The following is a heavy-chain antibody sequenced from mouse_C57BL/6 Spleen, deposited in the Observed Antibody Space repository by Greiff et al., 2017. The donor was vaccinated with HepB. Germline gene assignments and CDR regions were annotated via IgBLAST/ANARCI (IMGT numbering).Heavy chain of an antibody. Sequence: QVQLQQPGAELVRPGFSVKLSCKASGYTFTSYWMHWVKQRPIQGLEWIGNIDPSDSETHYNQKFKDKATLTVDKSSSTAYMQLSSLTSEDSAVYYCARPTGTWYFDVWGTGTTVTVSS. CDR2: IDPSDSET. V-gene: IGHV1-52*01. CDR3: ARPTGTWYFDV. D-gene: IGHD4-1*02. J-gene: IGHJ1*03. CDR1: GYTFTSYW.